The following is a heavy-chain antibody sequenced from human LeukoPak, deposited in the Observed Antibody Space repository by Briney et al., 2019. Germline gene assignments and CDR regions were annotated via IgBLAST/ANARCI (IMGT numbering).Heavy chain of an antibody. CDR3: ARLVRYFDRLTGAYYMDV. J-gene: IGHJ6*03. CDR2: IYTSGST. D-gene: IGHD3-9*01. V-gene: IGHV4-4*09. Sequence: KPSETLSLTCTVSGGSISSYYWSSIRQPPGKGLEWIGYIYTSGSTNYNPSLKSRVTISVDTSKNQFSLKLSSVTAADTAVYYCARLVRYFDRLTGAYYMDVWGKGTTVTVSS. CDR1: GGSISSYY.